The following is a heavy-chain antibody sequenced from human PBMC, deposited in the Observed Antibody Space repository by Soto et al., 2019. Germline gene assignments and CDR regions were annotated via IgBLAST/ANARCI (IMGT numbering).Heavy chain of an antibody. D-gene: IGHD3-3*01. J-gene: IGHJ6*02. CDR2: ISYDGSNK. Sequence: LRLSCAASGFTFSSHAMHWVRQAPGKGLEWVAVISYDGSNKYYADSVKGRFTISRDNSKNTLYLQMNSLRAEDTAVYYCARDAYDFWSGYYRPGYGMDVWGQGTTVTVSS. CDR3: ARDAYDFWSGYYRPGYGMDV. V-gene: IGHV3-30-3*01. CDR1: GFTFSSHA.